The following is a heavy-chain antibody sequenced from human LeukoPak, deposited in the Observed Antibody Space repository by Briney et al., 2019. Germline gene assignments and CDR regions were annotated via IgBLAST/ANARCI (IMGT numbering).Heavy chain of an antibody. J-gene: IGHJ4*02. V-gene: IGHV4-34*01. CDR3: ARGGPPTYYYDSSGYLYFDY. CDR2: INHSGST. CDR1: GGSFSGYY. Sequence: PSETLSLTCAVYGGSFSGYYWSWIRQPPGKGLEWIGEINHSGSTNYNPSLKSRVTISVDTSKNQFSLKLSSVTAADTAAYYCARGGPPTYYYDSSGYLYFDYWGQGTLVTVSS. D-gene: IGHD3-22*01.